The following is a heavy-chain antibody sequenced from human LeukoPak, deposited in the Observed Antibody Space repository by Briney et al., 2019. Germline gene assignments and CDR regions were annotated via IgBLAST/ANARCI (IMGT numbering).Heavy chain of an antibody. CDR3: ASGSSWYYYYYYMDV. J-gene: IGHJ6*03. CDR2: INPNSGGT. V-gene: IGHV1-2*02. D-gene: IGHD6-13*01. CDR1: GYTFTGYY. Sequence: ASVKVSCKASGYTFTGYYMHWVRQAPGQGLEWMGWINPNSGGTNYAQKFQGRVTMTRDTSISTAYMELSRLRSDDTAVYYCASGSSWYYYYYYMDVWGKGTTVTVSS.